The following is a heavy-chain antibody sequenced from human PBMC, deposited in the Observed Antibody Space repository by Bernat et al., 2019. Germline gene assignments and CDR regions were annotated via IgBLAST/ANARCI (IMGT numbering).Heavy chain of an antibody. CDR3: ARSPRTGDVDY. Sequence: EVQLVESGGGLVQPGGSLRLSCAASGFTFSVSWMSWVRQAPGKGLEWVANINQDGSEKYHVDSVRGRFTIPRDNAKNSLYLQMNSLRADDTAVYYCARSPRTGDVDYWGQGTLVTVSS. CDR1: GFTFSVSW. D-gene: IGHD7-27*01. V-gene: IGHV3-7*03. CDR2: INQDGSEK. J-gene: IGHJ4*02.